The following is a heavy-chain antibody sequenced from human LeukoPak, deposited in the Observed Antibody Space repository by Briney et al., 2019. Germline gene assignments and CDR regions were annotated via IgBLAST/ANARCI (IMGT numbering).Heavy chain of an antibody. Sequence: RESGPALVKPTQTLTLTCTLSGSSLSTSGMCVSWIRQPPGKALEWLARIDWDGDQYYSTSLETRLTISKDTSKNQVVLTMTNMDPVDTATYYCARIRPYCSGVSCYRPHHWYFDLWGRGTLVTVSS. CDR1: GSSLSTSGMC. J-gene: IGHJ2*01. V-gene: IGHV2-70*11. D-gene: IGHD2-15*01. CDR2: IDWDGDQ. CDR3: ARIRPYCSGVSCYRPHHWYFDL.